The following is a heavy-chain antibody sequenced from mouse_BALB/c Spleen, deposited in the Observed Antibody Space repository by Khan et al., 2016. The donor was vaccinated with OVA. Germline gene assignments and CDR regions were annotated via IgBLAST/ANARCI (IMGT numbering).Heavy chain of an antibody. V-gene: IGHV3-2*02. D-gene: IGHD3-2*02. CDR3: ARIQGGDFDY. J-gene: IGHJ2*01. CDR2: ISYSGNT. CDR1: GYSITSDYA. Sequence: VQLKQSGPGLVKPSQSLSLTCTVTGYSITSDYAWNWIRQFPGNKLEWMGYISYSGNTKYTPSLKSRISITRDTSKNQFFLQLNFVTIEDTATYCCARIQGGDFDYWGQGTTLTVSS.